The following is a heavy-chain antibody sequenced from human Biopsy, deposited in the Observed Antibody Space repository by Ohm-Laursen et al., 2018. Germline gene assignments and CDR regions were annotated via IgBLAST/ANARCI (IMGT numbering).Heavy chain of an antibody. Sequence: SDTLSLTCIVSGGSINNFYWSWIRQPPGKGLEWIGIIYYSGNTKYNPSLKSRVTISVDMSKNQFSLKLTSVAAADTAVYYCARHRGGMPSSGNWFDHWGQGTLVTVSS. V-gene: IGHV4-59*08. D-gene: IGHD2-2*01. CDR1: GGSINNFY. J-gene: IGHJ5*02. CDR2: IYYSGNT. CDR3: ARHRGGMPSSGNWFDH.